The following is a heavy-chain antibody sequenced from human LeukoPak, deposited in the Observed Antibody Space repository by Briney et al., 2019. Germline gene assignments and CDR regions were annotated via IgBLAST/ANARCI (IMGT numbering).Heavy chain of an antibody. CDR3: ARDKDVITFGGVIVLYYFDY. CDR1: GYTFTSYG. Sequence: ASVKVSCKASGYTFTSYGISWVRQAPGQGLEWMGWISAYNGNTNYAQKLQGRVTMTTDTSTSTAYMELRSLRSDDTAVYYCARDKDVITFGGVIVLYYFDYWGQGTRVTVSS. J-gene: IGHJ4*02. CDR2: ISAYNGNT. V-gene: IGHV1-18*01. D-gene: IGHD3-16*02.